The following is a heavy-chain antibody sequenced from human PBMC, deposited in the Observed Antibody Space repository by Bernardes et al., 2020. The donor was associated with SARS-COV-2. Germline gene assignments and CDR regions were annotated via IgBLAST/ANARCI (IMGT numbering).Heavy chain of an antibody. CDR3: AKLFDIRGGNGLDP. D-gene: IGHD3-9*01. J-gene: IGHJ5*02. CDR2: ITSSSYI. V-gene: IGHV3-21*01. Sequence: VESLCLSCAASGFTFSDSTMNLFRQAPGPGLAWVSSITSSSYISYADSVKGRFTVSRDNPKNSLYLQMNSLRSEDTAVYYCAKLFDIRGGNGLDPWGQGTLVTVSS. CDR1: GFTFSDST.